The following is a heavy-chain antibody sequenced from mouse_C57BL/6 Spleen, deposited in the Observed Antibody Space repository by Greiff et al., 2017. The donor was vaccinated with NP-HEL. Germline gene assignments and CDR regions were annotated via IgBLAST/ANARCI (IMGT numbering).Heavy chain of an antibody. CDR3: ARESDGYYDD. V-gene: IGHV5-16*01. CDR1: GFTFSDYY. J-gene: IGHJ2*01. Sequence: EVQLVESEGGLVQPGSSMKLSCTASGFTFSDYYMAWVRQVPAKGLEWVANINYDGSSTYYLDSLKSRFIISRDNAKNILYLQMSSLKSEDTATYYCARESDGYYDDWGQGTTLTVSS. CDR2: INYDGSST. D-gene: IGHD2-3*01.